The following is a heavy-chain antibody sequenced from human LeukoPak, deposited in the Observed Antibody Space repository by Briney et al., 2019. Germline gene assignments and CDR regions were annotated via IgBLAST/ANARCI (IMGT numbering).Heavy chain of an antibody. CDR2: ISYDGSNT. CDR1: GFTFSSYA. D-gene: IGHD1-26*01. CDR3: AKDRTVGASYWYFDL. V-gene: IGHV3-30-3*01. Sequence: SGGSLRLSCAASGFTFSSYAMHWVRQAPGKGLEWVAVISYDGSNTYYADSVKGRFTISRDSSRNTLFLHMNTLRAEDTAIYYCAKDRTVGASYWYFDLWGRGTLVTVSS. J-gene: IGHJ2*01.